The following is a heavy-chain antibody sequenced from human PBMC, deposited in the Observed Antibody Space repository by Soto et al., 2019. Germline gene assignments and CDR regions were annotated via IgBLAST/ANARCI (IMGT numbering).Heavy chain of an antibody. Sequence: QITLKESGPTLVKPTQTLTLTCTFSGFLLSTSGVGVGWIRQPPGKALEWLALIYWNDDKRYSPSLKSRLTITKDTSKNQVVLTMTNMDPVDTATYYCAHRRPNSAFVYYFDYWGQGTLVTVSS. J-gene: IGHJ4*02. CDR1: GFLLSTSGVG. CDR2: IYWNDDK. V-gene: IGHV2-5*01. D-gene: IGHD1-7*01. CDR3: AHRRPNSAFVYYFDY.